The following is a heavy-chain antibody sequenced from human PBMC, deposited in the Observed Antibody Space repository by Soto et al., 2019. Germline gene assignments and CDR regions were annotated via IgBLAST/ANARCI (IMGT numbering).Heavy chain of an antibody. Sequence: KASETLSLTCTISGDSSSSYYWSWIRQPPGKGLEWIGYISYSGNTNYNPSLKSRVTISIDTSKNQFSLKVTSVTAADTAVYYCARGVTAGVDYWGQGTLVTVSS. V-gene: IGHV4-59*01. CDR3: ARGVTAGVDY. D-gene: IGHD1-26*01. CDR2: ISYSGNT. CDR1: GDSSSSYY. J-gene: IGHJ4*02.